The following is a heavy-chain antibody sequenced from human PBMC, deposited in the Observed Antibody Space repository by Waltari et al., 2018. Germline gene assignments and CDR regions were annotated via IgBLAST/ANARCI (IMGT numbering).Heavy chain of an antibody. J-gene: IGHJ4*02. CDR2: IYYSGNP. V-gene: IGHV4-59*01. CDR3: ARTGFWERVFDY. Sequence: QVQLQESGPGLVKPSETLSLTCTVSGGSISSYYWSWIRQPPGKGLEWIGYIYYSGNPNYNPSPKSRVTIPVDTSKNQFSLKLSSVTSADTALYYWARTGFWERVFDYWGQGTLVTVSS. CDR1: GGSISSYY. D-gene: IGHD3-10*01.